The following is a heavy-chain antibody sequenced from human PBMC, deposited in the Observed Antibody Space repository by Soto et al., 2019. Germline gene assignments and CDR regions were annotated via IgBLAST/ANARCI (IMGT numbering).Heavy chain of an antibody. Sequence: SETLSLTCAVYGGSFHGYYWSWIRQPPGEGLEWIGEINHSGSANYNPTFKSRVFISVDMSKNQMSLQLTSVSAADTAVYYCARLLRQQLVQYYYYSGMDVWGPGTTVTVYS. J-gene: IGHJ6*02. V-gene: IGHV4-34*01. CDR3: ARLLRQQLVQYYYYSGMDV. D-gene: IGHD6-13*01. CDR2: INHSGSA. CDR1: GGSFHGYY.